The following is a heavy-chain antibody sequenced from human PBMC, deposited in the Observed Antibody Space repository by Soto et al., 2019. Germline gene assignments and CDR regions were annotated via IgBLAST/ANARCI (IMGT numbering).Heavy chain of an antibody. Sequence: GEARKVSCNGSADSSTRCCIVWCRQMPGKGLEWMGIIYPGDSDTRYSPSFQGQVTISADKSISTAYLQWSSLKASDTAMYYCARLNPDIVVVPADVRPSYYNYGMDLRGQVTTVADS. V-gene: IGHV5-51*01. J-gene: IGHJ6*02. CDR3: ARLNPDIVVVPADVRPSYYNYGMDL. D-gene: IGHD2-2*01. CDR2: IYPGDSDT. CDR1: ADSSTRCC.